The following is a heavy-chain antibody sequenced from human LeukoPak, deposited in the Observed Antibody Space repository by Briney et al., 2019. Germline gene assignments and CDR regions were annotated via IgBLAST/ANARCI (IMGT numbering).Heavy chain of an antibody. CDR2: ISGSRDFI. J-gene: IGHJ4*02. CDR3: ARALVGAAFDT. D-gene: IGHD1-26*01. CDR1: GFTFNVYA. V-gene: IGHV3-21*06. Sequence: GGSLRLSCAVSGFTFNVYAMHWVRQIPGKGPEWTSSISGSRDFIYYADSVKGRFTISRDNAKNSLYLDMNSLRVEDTAVYFCARALVGAAFDTWGQGALVTVSS.